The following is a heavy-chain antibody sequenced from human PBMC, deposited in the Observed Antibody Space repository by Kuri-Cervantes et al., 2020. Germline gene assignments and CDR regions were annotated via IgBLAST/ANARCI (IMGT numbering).Heavy chain of an antibody. V-gene: IGHV1-24*01. CDR1: GYTFTGYY. CDR3: ATGRVWFKISSFDY. CDR2: FDPEDGET. Sequence: ASVKVSCKASGYTFTGYYMHWVRQAPGKGLEWMGGFDPEDGETIYAQKFQGRVTMTEETSTDTAYMELSSLRSEDTAVYYCATGRVWFKISSFDYWGQGTLVTVSS. D-gene: IGHD3-10*01. J-gene: IGHJ4*02.